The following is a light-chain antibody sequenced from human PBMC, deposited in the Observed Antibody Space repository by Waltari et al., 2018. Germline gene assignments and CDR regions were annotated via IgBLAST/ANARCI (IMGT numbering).Light chain of an antibody. Sequence: DIVMTQSPLSLPVTPGEPASISCRSSQSLLQTNGYNYLDWYLQKPGQSPQVLIYLGSNRASWVPDRFSGSGSGTDFTLKISRVEADDFGVYYCMQALQTPITFGQGTRLEIK. V-gene: IGKV2-28*01. CDR3: MQALQTPIT. CDR2: LGS. CDR1: QSLLQTNGYNY. J-gene: IGKJ5*01.